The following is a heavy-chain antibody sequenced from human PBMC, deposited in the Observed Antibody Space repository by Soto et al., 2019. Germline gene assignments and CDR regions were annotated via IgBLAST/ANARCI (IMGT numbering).Heavy chain of an antibody. D-gene: IGHD4-4*01. CDR1: GFTFSSYA. CDR3: AKRLQGELYYYYGMDA. V-gene: IGHV3-23*01. J-gene: IGHJ6*02. Sequence: GGSLRLSCAASGFTFSSYAMSWVRQAPGKGLEWVSAISGSGGSTYYADSVKGRFTISRDNSKNTLYLQMNSLRAEDTAVYYCAKRLQGELYYYYGMDAWGQGTTVTVSS. CDR2: ISGSGGST.